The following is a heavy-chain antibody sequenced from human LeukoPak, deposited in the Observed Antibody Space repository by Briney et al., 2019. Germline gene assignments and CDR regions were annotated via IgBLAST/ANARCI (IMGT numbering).Heavy chain of an antibody. Sequence: GGAPRLSLAAPGFTLRSYWVHPGRPTPGEGVLWGSCISMDGTTTTYADSVKGRFTISRDNAKNTLYLQMSSLTVEDTAVYYCTRDQALSGSGPHFADWGQGTLVTVSS. CDR2: ISMDGTTT. CDR1: GFTLRSYW. J-gene: IGHJ4*02. D-gene: IGHD6-19*01. CDR3: TRDQALSGSGPHFAD. V-gene: IGHV3-74*01.